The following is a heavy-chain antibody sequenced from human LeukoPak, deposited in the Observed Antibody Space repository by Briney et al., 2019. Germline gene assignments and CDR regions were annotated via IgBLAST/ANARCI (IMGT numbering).Heavy chain of an antibody. CDR3: ARDRRWFGELALGWFDP. D-gene: IGHD3-10*01. J-gene: IGHJ5*02. CDR1: GFTFSNSA. V-gene: IGHV3-11*01. CDR2: ISSSGSTI. Sequence: GGSLRLSCAASGFTFSNSAMSWVRQAPGKGLEWVSYISSSGSTIYYADSVKGRFTISRDNAKNSLYLQMNSLRAEDTAVYYCARDRRWFGELALGWFDPWGQGTLVTVSS.